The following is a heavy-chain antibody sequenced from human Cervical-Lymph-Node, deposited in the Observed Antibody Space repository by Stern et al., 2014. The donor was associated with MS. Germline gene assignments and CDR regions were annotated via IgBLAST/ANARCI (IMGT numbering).Heavy chain of an antibody. V-gene: IGHV1-24*01. J-gene: IGHJ3*02. Sequence: QVQLVQSGAEVKKPGASVKVSCKVSGYSLTDLSMHWVRQPPGKGLEWMGGFDPDDAETIYAQQFQGRLTMTEDTSADTAYMELSSLRSEDTAVYYCVRYGDYVDAFDMWGQGTMDTVSS. CDR1: GYSLTDLS. CDR2: FDPDDAET. CDR3: VRYGDYVDAFDM. D-gene: IGHD4-17*01.